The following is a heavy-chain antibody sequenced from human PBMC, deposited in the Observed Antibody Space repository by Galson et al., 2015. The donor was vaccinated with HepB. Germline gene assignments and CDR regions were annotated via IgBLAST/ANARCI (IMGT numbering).Heavy chain of an antibody. CDR1: GFTFSSYS. CDR2: ISSSSSYI. J-gene: IGHJ6*02. Sequence: SLRLSCAASGFTFSSYSMNWVRQAPGKGLEWVSSISSSSSYIYYADSVKGRFTISRDNAKNSLYLQMNSLRAEDTAVYYCARGGGLHNYYYYGMDVWGQGTTVTVSS. V-gene: IGHV3-21*01. CDR3: ARGGGLHNYYYYGMDV. D-gene: IGHD2-15*01.